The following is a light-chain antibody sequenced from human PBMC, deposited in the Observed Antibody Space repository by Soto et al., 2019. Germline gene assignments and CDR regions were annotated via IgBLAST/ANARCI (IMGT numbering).Light chain of an antibody. Sequence: EIVLTLSPATLSLSPGDGATLSCRASQSVSRYLAWYQQNPGQAPRLLIYDASNRATGVPDRFRGSGSGTDFSLTISSLEPEDSAIYYCQQRLNWPPLTFGQGTRLEIK. V-gene: IGKV3-11*01. CDR2: DAS. J-gene: IGKJ5*01. CDR3: QQRLNWPPLT. CDR1: QSVSRY.